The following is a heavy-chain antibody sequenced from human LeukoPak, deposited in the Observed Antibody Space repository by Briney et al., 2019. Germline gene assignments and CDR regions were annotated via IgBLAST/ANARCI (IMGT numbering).Heavy chain of an antibody. Sequence: GGSLRLSCAASGFTFSSYWMSRVRQAPGKGLEWVANIKQDGSEKYYVDSVKGRFTISRDNARNSLYLQMNSLRAEDTAVYYCASGGWRGDDWGQGTLVTVSS. J-gene: IGHJ4*02. CDR2: IKQDGSEK. V-gene: IGHV3-7*01. CDR3: ASGGWRGDD. D-gene: IGHD6-19*01. CDR1: GFTFSSYW.